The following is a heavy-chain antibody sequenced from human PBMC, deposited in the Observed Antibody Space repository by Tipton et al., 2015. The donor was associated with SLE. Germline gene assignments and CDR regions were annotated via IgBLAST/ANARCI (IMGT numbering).Heavy chain of an antibody. CDR3: ARDVGGYNTGWFPDYFDY. D-gene: IGHD2-8*02. V-gene: IGHV4-31*03. J-gene: IGHJ4*02. CDR2: ISYSGST. CDR1: GGSISSGGYY. Sequence: TLSLTCTVSGGSISSGGYYWSSIRLYPGKGLEWIGYISYSGSTNYNSSLKSRLTISVDTSKNQFSLKLSSVTAADTAVYYCARDVGGYNTGWFPDYFDYWGQGTLVTVSS.